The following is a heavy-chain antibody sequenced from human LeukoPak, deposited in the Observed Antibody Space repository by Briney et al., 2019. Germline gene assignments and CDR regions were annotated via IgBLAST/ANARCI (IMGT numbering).Heavy chain of an antibody. V-gene: IGHV4-38-2*02. D-gene: IGHD2-21*01. CDR1: GGSISSYY. Sequence: SETLSLTCTVSGGSISSYYWGWIRQPPGKGLEWIGSIYHSGSTYYNPSLKSRVTISVDTSKNQFSLKLSSVTAADTAVYYCARLAYCGGDCYWVSYFDYWGQGTLVTVSS. J-gene: IGHJ4*02. CDR2: IYHSGST. CDR3: ARLAYCGGDCYWVSYFDY.